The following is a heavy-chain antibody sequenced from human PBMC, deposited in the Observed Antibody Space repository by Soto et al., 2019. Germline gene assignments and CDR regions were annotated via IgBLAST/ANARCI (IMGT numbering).Heavy chain of an antibody. D-gene: IGHD3-16*01. CDR1: GFTFRSYV. J-gene: IGHJ1*01. Sequence: QVQLVESGGGVVQPGTSLRVSCVGSGFTFRSYVIHWVRQAPGKGLEWVALTSYDGSDKYYDDSARGRFTISRDNSRNTVDLQMDSLRLEDTALYYCARWGTTGGLVVWGQGTLVSVSS. V-gene: IGHV3-30*19. CDR3: ARWGTTGGLVV. CDR2: TSYDGSDK.